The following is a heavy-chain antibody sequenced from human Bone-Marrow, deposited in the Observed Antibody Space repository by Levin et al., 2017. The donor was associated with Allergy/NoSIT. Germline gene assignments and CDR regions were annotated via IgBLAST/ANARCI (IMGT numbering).Heavy chain of an antibody. CDR2: ISESGGET. D-gene: IGHD3-10*01. CDR3: AKDHYGSGAHYFSWAVVRGSESLSPLYYSGMNV. CDR1: GFTFSKKA. J-gene: IGHJ6*02. Sequence: GESLKISCEGSGFTFSKKAMSWVREAPGKGLEWVAGISESGGETNYAASVRGRFTISRDNSKNTLWLQMRSLTAADTAKYYFAKDHYGSGAHYFSWAVVRGSESLSPLYYSGMNVWGQGTTVIVSS. V-gene: IGHV3-23*01.